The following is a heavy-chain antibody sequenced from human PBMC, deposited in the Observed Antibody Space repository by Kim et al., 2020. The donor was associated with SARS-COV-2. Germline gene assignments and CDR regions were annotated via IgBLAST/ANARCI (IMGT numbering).Heavy chain of an antibody. J-gene: IGHJ6*03. V-gene: IGHV3-9*01. CDR1: GLTFDDYA. CDR2: INWNSVSI. CDR3: AKEKLGYYMDV. Sequence: GGSLRLSCAASGLTFDDYAMHWVRQAPGKGLEWVSGINWNSVSIGYADSVKGRFTISRDNAKNSLYLQMNSLRAEDTALYFCAKEKLGYYMDVWGKGTTVTVSS.